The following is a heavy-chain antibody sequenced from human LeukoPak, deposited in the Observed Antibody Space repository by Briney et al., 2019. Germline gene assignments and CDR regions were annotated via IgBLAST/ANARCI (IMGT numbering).Heavy chain of an antibody. V-gene: IGHV4-34*01. CDR3: ARHFYPDCGGDCMSWYFDY. J-gene: IGHJ4*02. CDR1: GGSFSGYY. Sequence: SETLSLTCAVYGGSFSGYYWSWIRQPPGKGLEWIGEINHSGSTNYNPSLKSRVTISVDTSKNQFSLKLSSVTAADTAVYYCARHFYPDCGGDCMSWYFDYWGQGTLVTVSS. CDR2: INHSGST. D-gene: IGHD2-21*02.